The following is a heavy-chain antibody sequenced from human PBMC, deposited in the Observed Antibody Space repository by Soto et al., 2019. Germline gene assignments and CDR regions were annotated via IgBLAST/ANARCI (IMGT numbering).Heavy chain of an antibody. CDR2: ISGSGGST. V-gene: IGHV3-23*01. Sequence: GGSLRLSCAASGFTFSSYAMSWVRQAPGKGLEWVSAISGSGGSTYYADSVKGRFTISRDNSKNTLYLQMNSLRAEDTAVYYCAKDYYYDSSGPGDDAFDIRGQGTMVTVSS. CDR1: GFTFSSYA. J-gene: IGHJ3*02. CDR3: AKDYYYDSSGPGDDAFDI. D-gene: IGHD3-22*01.